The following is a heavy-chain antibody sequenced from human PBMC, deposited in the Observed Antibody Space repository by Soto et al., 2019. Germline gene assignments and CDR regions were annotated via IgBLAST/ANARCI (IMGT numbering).Heavy chain of an antibody. CDR1: GLTFTSYS. D-gene: IGHD5-18*01. CDR2: ISSSSSTI. Sequence: EVQLVESGGGLVQPEGSLRLSCAASGLTFTSYSMNWVRQAPGKGLEWVSFISSSSSTIYYADSVKGRFTISRDNAKNSLYLQMNSLRDEDTAVYYCARDRGYTYGFDFWGQGALVTVSS. V-gene: IGHV3-48*02. J-gene: IGHJ4*02. CDR3: ARDRGYTYGFDF.